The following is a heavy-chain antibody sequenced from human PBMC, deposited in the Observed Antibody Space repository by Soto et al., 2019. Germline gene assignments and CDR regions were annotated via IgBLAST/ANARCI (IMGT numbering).Heavy chain of an antibody. V-gene: IGHV3-23*01. D-gene: IGHD2-21*01. CDR1: GFPFSNSA. J-gene: IGHJ4*02. Sequence: GGSLRLSCAASGFPFSNSAMTWVRQAPAKGLEWVSTIRDSDSGGSTFSADSVKGGFTISRDHSKHTLCLQMSNLRADDTAMYYCAKVRVVIDVDFDYGGQGALVTVSS. CDR2: IRDSDSGGST. CDR3: AKVRVVIDVDFDY.